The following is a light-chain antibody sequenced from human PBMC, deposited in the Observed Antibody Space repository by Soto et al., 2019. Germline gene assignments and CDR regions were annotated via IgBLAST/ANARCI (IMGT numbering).Light chain of an antibody. J-gene: IGLJ3*02. CDR3: CSYTSSSTLV. CDR1: SSDVGSYNY. Sequence: QSALTQPASVSGSPRQSITISCTGTSSDVGSYNYVSWYQQHPGKAPKLMIYEVTNRPSGVSNRFSGSKSGNTASLTISGLQAEDEADYYCCSYTSSSTLVFGGGTKLTVL. V-gene: IGLV2-14*01. CDR2: EVT.